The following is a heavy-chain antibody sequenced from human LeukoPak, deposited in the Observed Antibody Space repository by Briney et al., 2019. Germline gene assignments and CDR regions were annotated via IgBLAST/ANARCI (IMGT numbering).Heavy chain of an antibody. V-gene: IGHV3-23*01. Sequence: GGSLRLSCAASGFTFSSYAMSWVRQAPGKGLEWVSAISGSGGSTYYADSVKGRFTISRDNSKNTLYQQMNSLRAEDTAVYYCAKGAREPPNYYGSGSYWALFDYWGQGTLVTVSS. J-gene: IGHJ4*02. CDR2: ISGSGGST. CDR3: AKGAREPPNYYGSGSYWALFDY. CDR1: GFTFSSYA. D-gene: IGHD3-10*01.